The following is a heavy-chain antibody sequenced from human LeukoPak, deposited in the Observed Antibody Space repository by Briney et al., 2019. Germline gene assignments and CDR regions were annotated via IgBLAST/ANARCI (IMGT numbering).Heavy chain of an antibody. Sequence: GESLKISCKGSGYSFTSYWIGWVRQMPGKGLEWMGIIYPGDSDTRCSPSFQGQVTISADKSISTAYLQWSSLKASDTAMYYCARVTMVRGVITSYYYYYMDVWGKGTTVTVSS. CDR3: ARVTMVRGVITSYYYYYMDV. J-gene: IGHJ6*03. V-gene: IGHV5-51*01. D-gene: IGHD3-10*01. CDR1: GYSFTSYW. CDR2: IYPGDSDT.